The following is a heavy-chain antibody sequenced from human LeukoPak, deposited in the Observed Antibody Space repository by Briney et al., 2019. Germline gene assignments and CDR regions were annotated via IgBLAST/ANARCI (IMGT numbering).Heavy chain of an antibody. CDR1: GASTSSRY. CDR2: IYTSGST. Sequence: PSETLSLTCIVSGASTSSRYWSWIRQPAGKGLEWIGRIYTSGSTNYNPSLKSRVTISVDTSKNQFSLKLSSVTAADTAVYYCASNRLDYGSGIDYWGQGTLVTVSS. V-gene: IGHV4-4*07. D-gene: IGHD4-17*01. CDR3: ASNRLDYGSGIDY. J-gene: IGHJ4*02.